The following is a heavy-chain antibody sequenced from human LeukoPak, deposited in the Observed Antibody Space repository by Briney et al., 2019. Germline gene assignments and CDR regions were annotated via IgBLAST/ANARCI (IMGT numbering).Heavy chain of an antibody. CDR1: GFTFSSYG. J-gene: IGHJ4*02. Sequence: PGGSLRLSCAASGFTFSSYGMHWVRQAPGKGLEWVAFIRYDGSNKYYADSLKGRFTISRDNSKNTLYLQMNSLRPEDTAVYYCAKDEVFASAGTRYFDYWGQGTLVTVSS. CDR3: AKDEVFASAGTRYFDY. V-gene: IGHV3-30*02. CDR2: IRYDGSNK. D-gene: IGHD6-13*01.